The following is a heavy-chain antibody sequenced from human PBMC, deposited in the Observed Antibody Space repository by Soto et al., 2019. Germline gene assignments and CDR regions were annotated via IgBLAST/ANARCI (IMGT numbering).Heavy chain of an antibody. CDR3: TRDRGSYSSYTNYFDY. CDR1: GFIFSSYG. CDR2: ISYDGGCV. V-gene: IGHV3-33*01. Sequence: QVQLVESGGGVVQPGGSLRLSCAASGFIFSSYGFHWVRQAPGKGLEWVALISYDGGCVEFADSAKGRFTISRDTSKNTLYLQMNGLRAEDTAVYYCTRDRGSYSSYTNYFDYWGQGTLVTVSS. J-gene: IGHJ4*02. D-gene: IGHD1-26*01.